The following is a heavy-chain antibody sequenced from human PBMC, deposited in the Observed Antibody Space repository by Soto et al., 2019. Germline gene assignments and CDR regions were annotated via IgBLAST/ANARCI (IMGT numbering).Heavy chain of an antibody. V-gene: IGHV3-64D*08. J-gene: IGHJ4*02. D-gene: IGHD6-19*01. CDR2: ISSSGDTT. CDR1: GFSFSTYA. Sequence: GGSLRLSCSASGFSFSTYAMQWVRQAPGKGLEYVSAISSSGDTTYYTDSAKGRFFISRDNRDNILYLQMTSLRPADTAVYYCVKVHSSGWSPFDSWGQGTLVTVSS. CDR3: VKVHSSGWSPFDS.